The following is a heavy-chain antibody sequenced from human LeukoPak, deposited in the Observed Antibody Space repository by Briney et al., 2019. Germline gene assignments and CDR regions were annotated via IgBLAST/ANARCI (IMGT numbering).Heavy chain of an antibody. J-gene: IGHJ4*02. CDR3: AITFTRYFDWLGGYYFDY. V-gene: IGHV4-39*01. CDR2: IYYSGST. CDR1: GGSISSSSYY. D-gene: IGHD3-9*01. Sequence: PSETLSLTCTVSGGSISSSSYYWGWIRQPPEKGLEWIGSIYYSGSTYYNPSLKSRVTISVDTSKNQFSLKLSSVTAADTAVYYCAITFTRYFDWLGGYYFDYWGQGTLVTVSS.